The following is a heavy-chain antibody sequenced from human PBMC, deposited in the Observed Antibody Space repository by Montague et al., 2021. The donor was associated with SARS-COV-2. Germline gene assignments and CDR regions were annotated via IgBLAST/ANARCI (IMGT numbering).Heavy chain of an antibody. Sequence: SETLSLTCAVYGGSLSGDHWSWIRQPPGKGLEWIGEVNHSGHTXXXVSXXXRVTMSVDTSKSQFSLKVRSVTAADTAVYYCTRGPVGVAARLRYYFDQWGQGTLVTVSS. CDR2: VNHSGHT. D-gene: IGHD6-6*01. V-gene: IGHV4-34*01. J-gene: IGHJ4*02. CDR3: TRGPVGVAARLRYYFDQ. CDR1: GGSLSGDH.